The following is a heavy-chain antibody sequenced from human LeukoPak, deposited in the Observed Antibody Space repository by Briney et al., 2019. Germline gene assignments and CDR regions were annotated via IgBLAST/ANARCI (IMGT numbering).Heavy chain of an antibody. J-gene: IGHJ4*02. CDR3: ARWPKQQLDNYFDY. V-gene: IGHV3-7*01. Sequence: GGSLRLSCAASGFTFSSYWMSWVRQAPGKGLEGVANIKQDGSEKYYVDSVKGRFTISRDNAKNSLYLQMNSLRAEDTSVYYCARWPKQQLDNYFDYWGQGTLVTVSS. CDR1: GFTFSSYW. D-gene: IGHD6-13*01. CDR2: IKQDGSEK.